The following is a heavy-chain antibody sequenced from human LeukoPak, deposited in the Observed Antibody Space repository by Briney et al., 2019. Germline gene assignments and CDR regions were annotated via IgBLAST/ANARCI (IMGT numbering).Heavy chain of an antibody. D-gene: IGHD2-8*01. Sequence: ASVKVSCKASGYTFTSYYMHWVRQAPGQGLEWMGIINPSGGSTSYAQKFQGRVTMTTDTSTSTAYMELRSLRSDDTAVYYCARDNGPDIDYWGQGTLVTVSS. CDR3: ARDNGPDIDY. V-gene: IGHV1-46*01. CDR1: GYTFTSYY. CDR2: INPSGGST. J-gene: IGHJ4*02.